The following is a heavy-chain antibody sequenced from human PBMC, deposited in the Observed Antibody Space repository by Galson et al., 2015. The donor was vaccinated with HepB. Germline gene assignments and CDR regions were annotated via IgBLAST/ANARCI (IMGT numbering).Heavy chain of an antibody. Sequence: SLRLSCAASGFTFSSYDMHWVRQATGKGLEWVSAIGTAGDPYYPGTVKGRFTISRENAKNSLYLQMNSLRAGDTAVYYCARGMPSRYSSSWRGTGYFDSWGQGTLFTVSS. D-gene: IGHD6-13*01. CDR3: ARGMPSRYSSSWRGTGYFDS. CDR2: IGTAGDP. V-gene: IGHV3-13*05. J-gene: IGHJ4*02. CDR1: GFTFSSYD.